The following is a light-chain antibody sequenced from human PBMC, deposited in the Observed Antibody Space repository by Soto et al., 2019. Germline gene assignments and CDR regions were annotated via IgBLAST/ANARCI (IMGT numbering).Light chain of an antibody. J-gene: IGKJ1*01. V-gene: IGKV1-5*03. CDR1: DNIGHW. CDR3: QHYNSYSRT. Sequence: DIQMTQSPSTLSASIGDRVAITCRASDNIGHWVAWYQQKPGKAPKLLIYNASTLETGAPSRFAGSGSGTGFTLTITRLQPYDFATYYCQHYNSYSRTFGQGTKVEV. CDR2: NAS.